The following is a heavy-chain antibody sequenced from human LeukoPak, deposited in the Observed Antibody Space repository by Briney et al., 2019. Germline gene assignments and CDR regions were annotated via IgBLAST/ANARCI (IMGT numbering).Heavy chain of an antibody. Sequence: GGSLRLSCAASGFSFRNSWMSWVRQAPGKGLEWVSAISGSGSSTYYADSVKGRFTISRDNSKNTLHLQMNSLRVEDTAVYYCAKGPLIEVAGTTWDYWGQGTLVTVSS. J-gene: IGHJ4*02. CDR1: GFSFRNSW. CDR2: ISGSGSST. CDR3: AKGPLIEVAGTTWDY. D-gene: IGHD6-19*01. V-gene: IGHV3-23*01.